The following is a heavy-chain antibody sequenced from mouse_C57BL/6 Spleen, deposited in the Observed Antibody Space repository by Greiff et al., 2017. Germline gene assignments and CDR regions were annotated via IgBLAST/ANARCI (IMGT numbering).Heavy chain of an antibody. J-gene: IGHJ1*03. CDR1: GFTFSDYG. V-gene: IGHV5-17*01. Sequence: EVQRVESGGGLVKPGGSLKLSCAASGFTFSDYGMHWVRQAPEKGLEWVAYISSGSSTIYYADTVKGRFTISRDNAKNTLFLQMTSLRSEDTAMYYCARQKGSYWYFDVWGTGTTVTVSS. CDR2: ISSGSSTI. CDR3: ARQKGSYWYFDV.